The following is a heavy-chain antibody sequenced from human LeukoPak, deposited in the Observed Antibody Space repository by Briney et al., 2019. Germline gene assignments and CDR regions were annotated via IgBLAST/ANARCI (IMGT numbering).Heavy chain of an antibody. CDR2: VSGSGGGT. CDR3: TTGNYDFWSGYYSNPPAFDY. J-gene: IGHJ4*02. V-gene: IGHV3-23*01. D-gene: IGHD3-3*01. Sequence: GGSLRLSCAASGFSFSNYAMSWVRQAPGEGLEWVSLVSGSGGGTYYADSVQGRFTISRDNSKNTLYLQMNSLRAEDTAVYYCTTGNYDFWSGYYSNPPAFDYWGQGTLVTVSS. CDR1: GFSFSNYA.